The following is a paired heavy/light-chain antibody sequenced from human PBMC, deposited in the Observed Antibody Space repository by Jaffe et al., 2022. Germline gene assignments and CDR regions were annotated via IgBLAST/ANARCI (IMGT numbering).Light chain of an antibody. CDR2: AAS. J-gene: IGKJ4*01. Sequence: AIRMTQSPSSLSASTGDRVTITCRASQGISSYLAWYQQKPGKAPKLLIYAASTLQSGVPSRFSGSGSGTDFTLTISCLQSEDFATYYCQQYYSYPTFGGGTKVEIK. CDR3: QQYYSYPT. V-gene: IGKV1-8*01. CDR1: QGISSY.
Heavy chain of an antibody. Sequence: QLQLQESGSGLVKPSQTLSLTCAVSGGSISSGGYSWSWIRQPPGKGLEWIGYIYHSGSTYYNPSLKSRVTISVDRSKNQFSLKLSSVTAADTAVYYCACDGYCSSTSCSLGYYYYYMDVWGKGTTVTVSS. V-gene: IGHV4-30-2*01. CDR3: ACDGYCSSTSCSLGYYYYYMDV. J-gene: IGHJ6*03. CDR1: GGSISSGGYS. CDR2: IYHSGST. D-gene: IGHD2-2*01.